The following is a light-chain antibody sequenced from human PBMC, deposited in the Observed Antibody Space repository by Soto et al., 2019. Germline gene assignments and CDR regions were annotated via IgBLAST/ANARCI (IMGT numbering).Light chain of an antibody. V-gene: IGKV3-15*01. J-gene: IGKJ1*01. CDR3: QQYNNWPRT. CDR2: DAS. CDR1: QSVSNN. Sequence: EIVMTQSPATLSVSPGERATLSCRASQSVSNNLAWYQQKPGQAPRLLIYDASTRATGIPARFSGSESGTEFTLTISSLQSEDFAVYYCQQYNNWPRTFGQGTKVEVK.